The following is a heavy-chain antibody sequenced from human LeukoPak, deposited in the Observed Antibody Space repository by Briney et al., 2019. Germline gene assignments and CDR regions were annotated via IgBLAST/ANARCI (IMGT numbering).Heavy chain of an antibody. D-gene: IGHD3-10*01. J-gene: IGHJ3*02. CDR3: AREIYYGDAFDI. CDR2: IYYSGST. CDR1: GGSISSSSYY. Sequence: PSETLSLTCTVSGGSISSSSYYWGWIRQPPGKGLEWIGSIYYSGSTYYNPSLKSRVTISVDTSKNQFSLKLSSVTAADTAVYYCAREIYYGDAFDIWGQGTMVTVSS. V-gene: IGHV4-39*07.